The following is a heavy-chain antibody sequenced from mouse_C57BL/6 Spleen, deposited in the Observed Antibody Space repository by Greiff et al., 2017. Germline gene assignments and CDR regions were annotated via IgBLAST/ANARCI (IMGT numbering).Heavy chain of an antibody. Sequence: EVHLVESGGGLVKPGGSLKLSCAASGFTFSDYGMHWVRQAPEKGLEWVAYISSGSSTIYYADTVKGRFTISRDNANNTLFLQMTSLRSEDTAMYYCARGGNYGAMDYWGQGTSVTVSS. D-gene: IGHD2-1*01. V-gene: IGHV5-17*01. CDR2: ISSGSSTI. CDR1: GFTFSDYG. J-gene: IGHJ4*01. CDR3: ARGGNYGAMDY.